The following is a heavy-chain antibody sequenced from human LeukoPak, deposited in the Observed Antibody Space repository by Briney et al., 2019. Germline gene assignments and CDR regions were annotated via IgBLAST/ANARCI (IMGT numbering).Heavy chain of an antibody. CDR2: IYYSGST. CDR3: ARAHSSGWPHMFDP. D-gene: IGHD6-19*01. CDR1: GGSISSYY. Sequence: SETLSLTCTVSGGSISSYYWSWIRQPPGKGLEWIGNIYYSGSTNYNPSLKSRVTISIDTSKNQFSLKVSSVTAADTVVYYCARAHSSGWPHMFDPWGQGTLVTVPS. J-gene: IGHJ5*02. V-gene: IGHV4-59*01.